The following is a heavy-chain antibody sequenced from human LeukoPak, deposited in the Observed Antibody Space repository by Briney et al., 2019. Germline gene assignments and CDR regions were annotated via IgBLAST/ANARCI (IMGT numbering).Heavy chain of an antibody. CDR2: IIPILGIA. D-gene: IGHD4-17*01. CDR3: ARVGMTTED. V-gene: IGHV1-69*04. CDR1: GGTFSSYA. Sequence: SVKVSCKASGGTFSSYAISWVRQAPGQGLEWMGRIIPILGIANYAQKFQGRVTMTRNTSISTAYMELSSLRSEDTAVYYCARVGMTTEDWGQGTLVTVSS. J-gene: IGHJ4*02.